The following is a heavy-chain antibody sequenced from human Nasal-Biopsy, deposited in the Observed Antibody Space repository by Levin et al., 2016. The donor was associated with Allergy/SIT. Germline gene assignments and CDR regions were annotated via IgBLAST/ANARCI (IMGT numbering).Heavy chain of an antibody. Sequence: SETLSLTCAVYGESSSFYYWTWIRQSPGKGLEWIGEINESGTTTYNPSLKSRVFISVDTSKNQFSLMMMSVTAADTAIYYCARGDYERGNVCNTGRCYRGYYFNAMDVWGQGTTVIVSS. CDR3: ARGDYERGNVCNTGRCYRGYYFNAMDV. J-gene: IGHJ6*02. CDR2: INESGTT. D-gene: IGHD2/OR15-2a*01. V-gene: IGHV4-34*01. CDR1: GESSSFYY.